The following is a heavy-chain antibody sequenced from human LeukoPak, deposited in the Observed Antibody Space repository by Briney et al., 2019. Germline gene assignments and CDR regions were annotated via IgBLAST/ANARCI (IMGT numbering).Heavy chain of an antibody. D-gene: IGHD6-19*01. J-gene: IGHJ4*02. CDR3: ATIEAVRFHY. CDR1: GFTFSSHW. Sequence: PGGSLRLSCADSGFTFSSHWMVWVRQAPGKGLEWVANIKQDGTEKYYMDSVKGRFTISRDNAKNSLYLQMNSLRPEDTAVYYCATIEAVRFHYWGQGTLVTVSS. V-gene: IGHV3-7*01. CDR2: IKQDGTEK.